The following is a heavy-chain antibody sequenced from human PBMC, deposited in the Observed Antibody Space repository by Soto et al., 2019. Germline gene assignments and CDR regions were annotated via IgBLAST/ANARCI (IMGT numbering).Heavy chain of an antibody. CDR2: ISAYNGNT. J-gene: IGHJ4*02. CDR3: ARDDSGISIGGWDY. D-gene: IGHD5-12*01. Sequence: QVQLVQSGAEVKKPGASVKVSCKASGYTVTSYGISWVRQAPGQGLEWMGWISAYNGNTNYARKLQGRVTMTTATSTSTAYMELRSLRSDDTAVYYCARDDSGISIGGWDYWGQGTLVTVSS. CDR1: GYTVTSYG. V-gene: IGHV1-18*01.